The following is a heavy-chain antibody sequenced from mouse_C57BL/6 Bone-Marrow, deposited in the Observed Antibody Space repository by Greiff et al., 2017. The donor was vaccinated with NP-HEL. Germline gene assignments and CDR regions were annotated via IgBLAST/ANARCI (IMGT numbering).Heavy chain of an antibody. CDR3: ARPTGAY. CDR1: GYSITSGYY. V-gene: IGHV3-6*01. Sequence: ESGPGLVKPSQSLSLTCSVTGYSITSGYYWNWLRQFPGNKLEWMGYISYDGSNNYNPSLKNRISITRDTSKNQFFLKLNSVTTEDTATYYCARPTGAYWGQGTLVTVSA. J-gene: IGHJ3*01. CDR2: ISYDGSN.